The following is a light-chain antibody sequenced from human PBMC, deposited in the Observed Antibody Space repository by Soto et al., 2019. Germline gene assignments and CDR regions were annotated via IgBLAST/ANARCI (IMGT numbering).Light chain of an antibody. CDR3: QQYGSSSWT. V-gene: IGKV3-20*01. CDR1: QSVSSSY. J-gene: IGKJ1*01. CDR2: GTS. Sequence: EIVWTQSPGTLSLSPGERATLSCRASQSVSSSYLAWYQQKPGQSPRLLIYGTSSRATAIPDRFSGSGSGTDVTLTISRLETEDFAGYYCQQYGSSSWTFGQGNKVEIK.